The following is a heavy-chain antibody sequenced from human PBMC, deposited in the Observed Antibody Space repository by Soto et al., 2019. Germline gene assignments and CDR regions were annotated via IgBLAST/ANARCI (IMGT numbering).Heavy chain of an antibody. CDR3: VRERAHSAYNFVQWIQLGSFDF. V-gene: IGHV4-4*07. Sequence: PSETLYLTCTVSGGSINTFYWSWVRQPAGKGLEWIGRIFSSGTTSFNPSLESRAAMSVDTSKNHFSLNLRSVTAADMAVYYCVRERAHSAYNFVQWIQLGSFDFCG. CDR1: GGSINTFY. CDR2: IFSSGTT. J-gene: IGHJ5*01. D-gene: IGHD5-12*01.